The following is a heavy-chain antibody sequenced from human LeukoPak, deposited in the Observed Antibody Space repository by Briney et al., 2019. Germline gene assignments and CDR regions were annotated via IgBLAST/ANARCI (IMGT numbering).Heavy chain of an antibody. V-gene: IGHV1-2*02. CDR2: INPDSGGT. CDR1: GYTFTGNY. D-gene: IGHD6-13*01. CDR3: ARGGYSSSWDSDGIDY. Sequence: ASVTVSCTASGYTFTGNYIHWVRHAPGQGLGWLGWINPDSGGTDYSQKFQDRVALTRDTSISTAYLELSRLRSGDTAVYYCARGGYSSSWDSDGIDYWGQGTLVTVSS. J-gene: IGHJ4*02.